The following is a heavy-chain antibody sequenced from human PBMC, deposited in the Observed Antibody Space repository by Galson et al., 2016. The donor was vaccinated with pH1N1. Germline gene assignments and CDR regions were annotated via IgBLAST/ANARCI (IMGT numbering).Heavy chain of an antibody. CDR2: ITASGDAT. D-gene: IGHD1-1*01. J-gene: IGHJ4*01. CDR3: VTRRPTTTPGVIEY. V-gene: IGHV3-23*01. Sequence: SLRLSCAASGFTFRNHVMSWVRQAPGKGPEWVSVITASGDATFYGHSVKGRFTISRDNSRSTVSLQMNSLRADDTAVYYCVTRRPTTTPGVIEYWGHGTLVTVS. CDR1: GFTFRNHV.